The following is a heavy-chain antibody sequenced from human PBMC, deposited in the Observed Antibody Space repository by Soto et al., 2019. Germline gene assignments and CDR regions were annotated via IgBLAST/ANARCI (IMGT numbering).Heavy chain of an antibody. CDR3: ATTVSSYFGTDY. CDR2: ISYDGSNK. Sequence: PGGSLRLSCAASGFTFSSYGMHWVRQAPGKGLEWVAVISYDGSNKYYADSVKGRFTISRDNSKNTLYLQMNSLRAEDTAVYYCATTVSSYFGTDYWGQGTRVTVSS. J-gene: IGHJ4*02. CDR1: GFTFSSYG. V-gene: IGHV3-30*03. D-gene: IGHD6-6*01.